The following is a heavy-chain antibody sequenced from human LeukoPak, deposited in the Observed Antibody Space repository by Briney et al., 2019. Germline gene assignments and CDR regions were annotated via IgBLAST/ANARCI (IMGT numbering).Heavy chain of an antibody. J-gene: IGHJ4*02. V-gene: IGHV3-21*01. CDR3: ARASIAAAGTYDY. D-gene: IGHD6-13*01. Sequence: GRSLRLSCEASGFTFTTYSMTWVRQAPGKGLEWVSSISSSSSYIYYADSVKGRFTISRDNAKNSLYLQMNSLRAEDTAVYYCARASIAAAGTYDYWGQGTLVIVSS. CDR1: GFTFTTYS. CDR2: ISSSSSYI.